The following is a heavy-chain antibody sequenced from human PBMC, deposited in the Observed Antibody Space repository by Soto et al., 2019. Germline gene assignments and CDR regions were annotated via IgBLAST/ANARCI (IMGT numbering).Heavy chain of an antibody. CDR1: GYSFISHY. J-gene: IGHJ4*02. V-gene: IGHV1-46*01. CDR2: INPSGGSA. CDR3: ARDYLSSKLSLSYFDF. D-gene: IGHD2-2*01. Sequence: QVQLVQSGAEVTRPGASVKVSCKASGYSFISHYIHWVRQAPGQGLEWMGFINPSGGSATLAQKLQGRVTMARETSTITVYMELTILRSEDAAVYYCARDYLSSKLSLSYFDFWGQGTLVTVSS.